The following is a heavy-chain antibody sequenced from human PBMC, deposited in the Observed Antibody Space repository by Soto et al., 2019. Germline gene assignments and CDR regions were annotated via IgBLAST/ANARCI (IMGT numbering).Heavy chain of an antibody. CDR2: ISSSSSYI. Sequence: GGSLRLSCASSGFTFSSYSMNWVRQAPGKGLEWVSSISSSSSYIYYADSVKGRFTISRDNAKNSLSLQMSSLRAEDTAVYYCARPLYYYDTGGYRWGQGTLVTVSS. D-gene: IGHD3-22*01. V-gene: IGHV3-21*01. CDR3: ARPLYYYDTGGYR. J-gene: IGHJ4*02. CDR1: GFTFSSYS.